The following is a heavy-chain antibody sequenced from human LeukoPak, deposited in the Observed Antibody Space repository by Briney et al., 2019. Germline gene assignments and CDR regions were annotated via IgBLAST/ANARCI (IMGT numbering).Heavy chain of an antibody. D-gene: IGHD5-12*01. Sequence: ASVKVSFMASGYTFSSYDINWVRQATGQGLEWMGWMNPNSGNTGYAQKFQGRVTITRNTSISTAQMELSSLRSEDTAVYYCARAPKWRGYYYYMEVWGKGTTVTVSS. CDR2: MNPNSGNT. CDR1: GYTFSSYD. J-gene: IGHJ6*03. V-gene: IGHV1-8*03. CDR3: ARAPKWRGYYYYMEV.